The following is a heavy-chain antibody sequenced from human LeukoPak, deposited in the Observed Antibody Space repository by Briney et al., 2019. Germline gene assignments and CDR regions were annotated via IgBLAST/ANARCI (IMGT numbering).Heavy chain of an antibody. V-gene: IGHV3-48*04. J-gene: IGHJ4*02. D-gene: IGHD3-22*01. CDR3: ARWAFYYYDTSGSYYFDH. Sequence: PGGSLRLSCAASGFTFSSYSMNWVRQAPGKGLEWVSYISSSSSTIYYADSVKGRFTISRDNAKNSLSLQMNSLRAEDTAVYHCARWAFYYYDTSGSYYFDHWGQGTLVTVSS. CDR2: ISSSSSTI. CDR1: GFTFSSYS.